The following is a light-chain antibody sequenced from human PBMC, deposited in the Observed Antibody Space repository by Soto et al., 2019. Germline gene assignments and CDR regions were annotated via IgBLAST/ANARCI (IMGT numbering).Light chain of an antibody. J-gene: IGLJ1*01. CDR2: EVT. Sequence: QSVLTQPASVSGSPGQSMTISCTGTSHDVGGYNYVSWYQQHPDKAPKLMIFEVTYRPSGVSNRFSGSKSGNTTSLTISGLQAEDEADYYCSSYTSSSTHNYVFGTGTKVTVL. V-gene: IGLV2-14*01. CDR3: SSYTSSSTHNYV. CDR1: SHDVGGYNY.